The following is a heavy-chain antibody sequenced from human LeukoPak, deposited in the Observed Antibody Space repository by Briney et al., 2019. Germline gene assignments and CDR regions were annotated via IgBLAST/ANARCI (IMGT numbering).Heavy chain of an antibody. D-gene: IGHD4-11*01. Sequence: SETLSLTCAVYGGSFSGYYWSWIRQPPGKGLGWIGEINHSGSTNYNPSPKSRVTISVDTSKNQFSLKLSSVTAADTAVYYCATLDRTTVTVHWGQGTLVTVSS. CDR3: ATLDRTTVTVH. CDR1: GGSFSGYY. J-gene: IGHJ4*02. V-gene: IGHV4-34*01. CDR2: INHSGST.